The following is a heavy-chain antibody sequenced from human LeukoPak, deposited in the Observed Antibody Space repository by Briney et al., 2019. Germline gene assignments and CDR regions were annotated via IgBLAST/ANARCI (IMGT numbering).Heavy chain of an antibody. Sequence: PGGSLRLSCAASDFSFITYAMSWVRQAPGKGLEWVSSISSTTTYIFYADSVKGRFTISRDNAKNSLYLQMNSLRAEDTALYYCAKAQTYYDILTGYIEGYFFDYWGQGTLVTVSS. CDR3: AKAQTYYDILTGYIEGYFFDY. CDR1: DFSFITYA. CDR2: ISSTTTYI. V-gene: IGHV3-21*04. J-gene: IGHJ4*02. D-gene: IGHD3-9*01.